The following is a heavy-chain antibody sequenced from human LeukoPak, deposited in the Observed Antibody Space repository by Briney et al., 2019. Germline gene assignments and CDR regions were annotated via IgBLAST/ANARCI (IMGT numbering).Heavy chain of an antibody. V-gene: IGHV1-2*02. CDR1: GYTFTGYY. Sequence: GSVMVSCKASGYTFTGYYMHWVRRAPGQGLEWMGWINPNSGDTNFAQKFQGRVTMTRDTSTSTAYMELSGLRSDDAAVYYCARSHSSFFDSWGQGALVSVSS. CDR2: INPNSGDT. CDR3: ARSHSSFFDS. D-gene: IGHD6-6*01. J-gene: IGHJ4*02.